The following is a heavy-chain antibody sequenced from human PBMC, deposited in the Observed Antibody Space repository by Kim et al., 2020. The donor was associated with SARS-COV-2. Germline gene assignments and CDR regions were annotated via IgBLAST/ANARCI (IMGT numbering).Heavy chain of an antibody. V-gene: IGHV3-23*01. CDR1: GFTFSSYA. D-gene: IGHD3-10*01. Sequence: GGSLRLSCAASGFTFSSYAMSWVRQAPGKGLEWVSAISGSGGSTYYADSVKGRFTISRDNSKNTLYLQMNSLRAEDTAVYYCAKDHRRYYGSGSKLGWGQGTLVTVSS. CDR2: ISGSGGST. CDR3: AKDHRRYYGSGSKLG. J-gene: IGHJ4*02.